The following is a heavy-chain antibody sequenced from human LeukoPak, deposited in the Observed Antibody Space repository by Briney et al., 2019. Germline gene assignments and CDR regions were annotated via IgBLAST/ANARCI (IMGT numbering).Heavy chain of an antibody. J-gene: IGHJ5*02. CDR1: GFTVSSNY. V-gene: IGHV3-53*01. D-gene: IGHD5-12*01. CDR2: IYSGGST. CDR3: ARAGGYDWRNWFDP. Sequence: GGSLRLSCAASGFTVSSNYMSWVRQAPGKGLEWVSVIYSGGSTYYADSVKGRFTIPRDNSKNTLYLQMNSLRAEDTAVYYCARAGGYDWRNWFDPWGQGTLVTVSS.